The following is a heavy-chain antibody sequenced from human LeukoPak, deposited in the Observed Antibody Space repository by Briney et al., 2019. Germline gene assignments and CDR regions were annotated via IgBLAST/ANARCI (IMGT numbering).Heavy chain of an antibody. Sequence: SQTLSLTCDISGDSVSANSAAWNWIRQSPSRGLEWLRRTYYRSKWYNDYAVSVKSRITINPDTSKSQFSLQPSSVTPEDTAVYYCARENKDSSTWYYNWFDPWGPGTLVTVSS. D-gene: IGHD6-13*01. CDR3: ARENKDSSTWYYNWFDP. CDR1: GDSVSANSAA. CDR2: TYYRSKWYN. J-gene: IGHJ5*02. V-gene: IGHV6-1*01.